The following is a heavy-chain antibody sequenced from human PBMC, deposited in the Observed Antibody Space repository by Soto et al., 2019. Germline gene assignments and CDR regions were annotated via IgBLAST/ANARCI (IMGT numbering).Heavy chain of an antibody. J-gene: IGHJ4*02. CDR2: VYSSGTT. Sequence: PSETLSLTWSASGGSINSYWWSWIRQPAGKGLEWIGRVYSSGTTDYNPSLNSRATMSVETSKNQFSLKLSSVTAADTAVYYCARDIGSFAYGEGYWGQGIQVTVSS. CDR1: GGSINSYW. V-gene: IGHV4-4*07. CDR3: ARDIGSFAYGEGY. D-gene: IGHD3-10*01.